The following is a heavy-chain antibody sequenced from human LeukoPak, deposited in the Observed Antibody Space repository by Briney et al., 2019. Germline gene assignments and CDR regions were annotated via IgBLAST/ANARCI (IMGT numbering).Heavy chain of an antibody. CDR1: GFTFSNYW. J-gene: IGHJ4*02. CDR2: INSDGSSI. CDR3: ARSQYCSGGSCYQGY. D-gene: IGHD2-15*01. V-gene: IGHV3-74*01. Sequence: GGSLRLSCAASGFTFSNYWMHWVRQAPGKGLVWVSRINSDGSSISYADSVKGRFTISRDNAKNTLYLQVNSLRAEDTAVYYCARSQYCSGGSCYQGYWGQGTLVTVSS.